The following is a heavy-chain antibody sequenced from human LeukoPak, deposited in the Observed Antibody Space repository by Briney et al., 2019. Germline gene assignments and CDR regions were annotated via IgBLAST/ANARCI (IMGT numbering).Heavy chain of an antibody. J-gene: IGHJ3*02. CDR1: GGSISSGSYY. CDR2: IYTSGST. D-gene: IGHD4-23*01. CDR3: AREKYGGNLDTFDI. Sequence: PSQTLSLTCTVSGGSISSGSYYWGWIRQPAGKGLEWIGRIYTSGSTNYNPSLKSRVTISVDASKNQFSLKLSSVTAADTAVYYCAREKYGGNLDTFDIWGQGTMVTVSS. V-gene: IGHV4-61*02.